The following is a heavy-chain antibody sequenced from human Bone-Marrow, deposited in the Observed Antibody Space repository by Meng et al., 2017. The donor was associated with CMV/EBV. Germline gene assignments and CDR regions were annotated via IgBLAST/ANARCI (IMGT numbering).Heavy chain of an antibody. CDR2: IYYSGST. Sequence: SETLSLTCTVSGGSISSSSYYWGWIRQPPGKGLEWIGSIYYSGSTYYNPSLKSRVTISVDTSKNQFSLKLSSVTAADTAVYYCARASGWELLTSYDYWGQGTLVAASS. V-gene: IGHV4-39*07. J-gene: IGHJ4*02. D-gene: IGHD1-26*01. CDR3: ARASGWELLTSYDY. CDR1: GGSISSSSYY.